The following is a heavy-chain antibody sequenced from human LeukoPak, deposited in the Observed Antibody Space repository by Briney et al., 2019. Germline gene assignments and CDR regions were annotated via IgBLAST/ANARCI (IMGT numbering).Heavy chain of an antibody. Sequence: GGSLRLSCAASGFTVSNNYMSWVRQAPGKGLEWVSVIYSGGSTYYADSVKGRFTISRDNSKNTLYLQMNSLRAEDTAVYYCARLSEKATIFVYWGQGTLDTVSS. CDR2: IYSGGST. J-gene: IGHJ4*02. CDR1: GFTVSNNY. V-gene: IGHV3-53*01. CDR3: ARLSEKATIFVY. D-gene: IGHD5-24*01.